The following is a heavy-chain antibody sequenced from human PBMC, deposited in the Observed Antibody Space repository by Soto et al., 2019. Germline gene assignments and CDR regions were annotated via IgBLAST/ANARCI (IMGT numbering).Heavy chain of an antibody. CDR3: AHRRLTGERGGFDY. CDR1: GFSLSTRGVA. CDR2: IYWDDDK. D-gene: IGHD7-27*01. J-gene: IGHJ4*02. V-gene: IGHV2-5*02. Sequence: QITLKESGPTLVKPTQTLTLTCTFSGFSLSTRGVAVAWIRQPPGKALEWLAHIYWDDDKRYSPSLKTRLTIXRXTXXSQVVLSMTNMDPVDTAKYYCAHRRLTGERGGFDYWGQGTLVTVSS.